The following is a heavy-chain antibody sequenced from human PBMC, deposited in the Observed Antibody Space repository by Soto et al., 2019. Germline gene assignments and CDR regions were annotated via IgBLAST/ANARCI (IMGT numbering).Heavy chain of an antibody. J-gene: IGHJ4*02. V-gene: IGHV3-48*01. CDR2: ISSSTGTI. CDR3: ARVYGIAVAGTLDF. CDR1: GFTFRTYN. Sequence: EVHLVESGGGLVQPGGSLRLSCAASGFTFRTYNMNWVRQAPGKGLEWVSYISSSTGTIYYADSVKGRCTISRDNAKNSLYLQMNSLRAEATAVYYCARVYGIAVAGTLDFWGQGTLVTVSS. D-gene: IGHD6-19*01.